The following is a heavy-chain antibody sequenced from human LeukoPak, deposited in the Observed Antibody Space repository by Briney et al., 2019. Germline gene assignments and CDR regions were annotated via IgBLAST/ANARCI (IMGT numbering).Heavy chain of an antibody. J-gene: IGHJ4*02. D-gene: IGHD1-26*01. CDR1: GYTFTTYW. CDR2: IYPGDSDT. CDR3: ARRDLAGSYFDY. V-gene: IGHV5-51*01. Sequence: GESLKISCTNSGYTFTTYWIGWVRQMPDNGLEWMGIIYPGDSDTKYSPSFQGQFTISADKSISTAYLQWSSMKASDTAMYYCARRDLAGSYFDYWGEGTLVTVSS.